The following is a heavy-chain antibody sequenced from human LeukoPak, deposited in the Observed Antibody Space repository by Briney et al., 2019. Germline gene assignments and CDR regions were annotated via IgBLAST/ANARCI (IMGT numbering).Heavy chain of an antibody. Sequence: GGSLRLSCAASGFTFSSYGMHWVRQAPGKGLEWVAVISYDGSNKYYADSVKGRFTISRDNSKNTLYLQMNSLRAEDTAVYYCAKDLGWLLSGMDVWGQGTTVTVSS. J-gene: IGHJ6*02. D-gene: IGHD2-21*02. V-gene: IGHV3-30*18. CDR1: GFTFSSYG. CDR3: AKDLGWLLSGMDV. CDR2: ISYDGSNK.